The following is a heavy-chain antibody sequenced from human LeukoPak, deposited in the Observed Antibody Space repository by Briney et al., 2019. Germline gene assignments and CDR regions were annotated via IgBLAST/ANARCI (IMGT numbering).Heavy chain of an antibody. CDR1: GGSFSDYY. V-gene: IGHV4-34*01. CDR2: ISHSGST. CDR3: AAQYSGYVRLDY. D-gene: IGHD5-12*01. Sequence: SETLSPTCAVYGGSFSDYYWSWIRQPPGEGLEWIGEISHSGSTNYNPSLKSRVTMSVDTSKNQFSLKLTSVTAADTAVYYCAAQYSGYVRLDYWGQGTLVTVSS. J-gene: IGHJ4*02.